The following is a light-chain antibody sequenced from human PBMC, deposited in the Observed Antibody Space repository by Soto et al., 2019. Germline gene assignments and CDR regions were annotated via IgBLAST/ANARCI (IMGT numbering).Light chain of an antibody. CDR1: QSISNF. Sequence: EIVSPQSQATPSLSSGERATLSCRASQSISNFIAWYQQKSGQPHRLVMYDVSKRATGIPARFTGSGSGTDFTLSISSLEPEDFAVYFCQQRSNWPPTWTFGPGTKVEVK. CDR2: DVS. J-gene: IGKJ1*01. V-gene: IGKV3-11*01. CDR3: QQRSNWPPTWT.